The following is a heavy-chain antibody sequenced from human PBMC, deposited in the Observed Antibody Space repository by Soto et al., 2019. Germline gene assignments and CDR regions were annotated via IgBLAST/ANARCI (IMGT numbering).Heavy chain of an antibody. CDR2: ISAFNGKT. V-gene: IGHV1-18*01. J-gene: IGHJ4*02. D-gene: IGHD5-12*01. Sequence: ASVKVSCEASGYTLPNYGINWGRQAHGQGLEWMGWISAFNGKTIYAQRFQGKFTMTTDTSATIAYMALRSLESDDTAVYYCARGQGDNGYDLQIDHWGQGTLVTVSS. CDR1: GYTLPNYG. CDR3: ARGQGDNGYDLQIDH.